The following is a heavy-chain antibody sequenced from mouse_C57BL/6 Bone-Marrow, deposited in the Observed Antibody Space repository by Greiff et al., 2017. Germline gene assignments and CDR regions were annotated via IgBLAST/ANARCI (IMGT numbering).Heavy chain of an antibody. V-gene: IGHV1-64*01. CDR1: GYTFTSYW. D-gene: IGHD1-1*02. CDR2: IHPNSGST. J-gene: IGHJ2*01. Sequence: QVQLQQSGAELVKPGASVKLSCKASGYTFTSYWMHWVKQRPGQGLEWIGMIHPNSGSTNYNEKFKSKATLTVDKSSSTAYMQLSSLTSEDSAIYCCATNPAVVYFDYWGQGTTLTVSS. CDR3: ATNPAVVYFDY.